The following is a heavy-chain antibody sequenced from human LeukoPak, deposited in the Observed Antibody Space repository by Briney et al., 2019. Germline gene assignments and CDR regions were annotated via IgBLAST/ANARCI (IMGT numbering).Heavy chain of an antibody. J-gene: IGHJ4*02. CDR2: INHSGST. CDR3: ARTTTMVRGVIIDFDY. V-gene: IGHV4-34*01. Sequence: SETLSLTCAVYGGSFSGYYWSWIRQPPGKGLEWIGEINHSGSTNYNPSLKSRVTISVDTSKNQFSLKLSSVTAADTAVYYCARTTTMVRGVIIDFDYWGQGTLVTVSS. CDR1: GGSFSGYY. D-gene: IGHD3-10*01.